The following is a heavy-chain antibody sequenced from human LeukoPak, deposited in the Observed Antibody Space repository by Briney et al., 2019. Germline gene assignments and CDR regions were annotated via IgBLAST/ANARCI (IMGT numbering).Heavy chain of an antibody. Sequence: GASVKVSCKASGYTFTSYYMHWVRQAPGHRLEWMGIINPSGGSTSYAQKFQGRVTMTRDMSTSTVYMELSSLRSEDTAVYYCTLPRDIYCSGGSCYPFDYWGQGTLVTVSS. V-gene: IGHV1-46*01. CDR2: INPSGGST. CDR3: TLPRDIYCSGGSCYPFDY. CDR1: GYTFTSYY. J-gene: IGHJ4*02. D-gene: IGHD2-15*01.